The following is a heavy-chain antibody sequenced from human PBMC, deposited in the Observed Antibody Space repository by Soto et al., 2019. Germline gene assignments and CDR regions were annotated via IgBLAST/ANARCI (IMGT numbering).Heavy chain of an antibody. J-gene: IGHJ3*02. CDR1: GFTFSGHW. V-gene: IGHV3-74*03. CDR3: AREAGYCSRTSCYRRAFDT. D-gene: IGHD2-2*01. CDR2: VNTDGGTS. Sequence: EVQLVESGGDLVRPGGSIRLSCAASGFTFSGHWMHWVRQVPGKGLEWVSRVNTDGGTSAYADSVKGRFTISRENAKNTLYLQMSRLRAEDAAVYYCAREAGYCSRTSCYRRAFDTWGQGTTVSVSS.